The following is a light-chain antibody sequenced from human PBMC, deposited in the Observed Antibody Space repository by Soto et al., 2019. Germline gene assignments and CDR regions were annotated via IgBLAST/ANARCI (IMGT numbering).Light chain of an antibody. CDR1: SSDVGGYNY. J-gene: IGLJ1*01. V-gene: IGLV2-14*01. CDR3: SSYRGSSTLAV. Sequence: SALTQPASVSGSPGQSITISCTGTSSDVGGYNYVSWYQLHPGKAPKLMIYEVTNRPSGVSNRFSGSKSGNTASLTISGLQAEDEADYYCSSYRGSSTLAVFGTGTKVTVL. CDR2: EVT.